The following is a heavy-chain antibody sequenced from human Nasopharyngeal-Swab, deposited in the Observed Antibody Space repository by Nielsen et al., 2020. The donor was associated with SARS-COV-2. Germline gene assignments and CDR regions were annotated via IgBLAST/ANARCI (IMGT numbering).Heavy chain of an antibody. Sequence: GGSLRLSCAASGFTFSSYSMNWVRQAPGKGLEWVSSISSSSSYIYYADSVKGRFTISGDNAKNSLYLQMNSLRAEDTAVYYCASLRYYDFWSGYYPKDYYYYMDVWGKGTTVTVSS. D-gene: IGHD3-3*01. CDR2: ISSSSSYI. J-gene: IGHJ6*03. CDR3: ASLRYYDFWSGYYPKDYYYYMDV. V-gene: IGHV3-21*01. CDR1: GFTFSSYS.